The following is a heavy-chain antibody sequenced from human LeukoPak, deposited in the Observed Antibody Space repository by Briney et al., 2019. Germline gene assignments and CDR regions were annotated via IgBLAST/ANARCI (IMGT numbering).Heavy chain of an antibody. CDR2: IYHSGST. J-gene: IGHJ4*02. Sequence: SETLSLTCAVSGYSISSGYYWGWIRQPPGKGLEWIGSIYHSGSTYYNPSLKSRVTISVDTSKNQFSLKLSSATAADTAVYYCARGLGDGYIGYWGQGALVTVSS. D-gene: IGHD6-13*01. CDR1: GYSISSGYY. V-gene: IGHV4-38-2*01. CDR3: ARGLGDGYIGY.